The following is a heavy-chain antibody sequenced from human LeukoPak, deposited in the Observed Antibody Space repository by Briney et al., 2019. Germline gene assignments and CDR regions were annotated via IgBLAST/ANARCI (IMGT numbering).Heavy chain of an antibody. Sequence: GGSLRLSCAASGFTFSNYAMPWVRQAPGKGLEWVSTISGSGDSTYYSDSVKGRFTISRDNSENTLYLQLNSLRAEDTAVYYCAKGGWGTVLDYWGQGTLVTV. J-gene: IGHJ4*02. CDR2: ISGSGDST. CDR3: AKGGWGTVLDY. D-gene: IGHD3-16*01. CDR1: GFTFSNYA. V-gene: IGHV3-23*01.